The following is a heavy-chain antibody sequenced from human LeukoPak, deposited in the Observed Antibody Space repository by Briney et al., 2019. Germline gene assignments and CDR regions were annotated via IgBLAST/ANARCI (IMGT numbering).Heavy chain of an antibody. CDR1: GFTIGDYA. D-gene: IGHD1-26*01. V-gene: IGHV3-49*03. CDR3: TRWDGTEIDY. CDR2: IRSQIYGGTP. Sequence: GGSQRLSCTASGFTIGDYALSWFRQAPGKGLEWIGFIRSQIYGGTPEYAASVKGRFTISRNDSKSIASLHMDSLKTEDTAVYYCTRWDGTEIDYWGQGTLVTVS. J-gene: IGHJ4*02.